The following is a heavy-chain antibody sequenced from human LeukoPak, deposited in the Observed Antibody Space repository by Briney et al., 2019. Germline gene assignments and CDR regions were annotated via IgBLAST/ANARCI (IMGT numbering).Heavy chain of an antibody. CDR1: GFTFSNYW. V-gene: IGHV3-7*01. Sequence: GGSLRLSCAASGFTFSNYWMTWVRQAPGKGLEWVANIKQYGSEKYYVDSVKGRFTISRDNAKNSLYLQMNSLRAEDTAVYYCASSKGTRDCSVSCFDYWGQGTLVTVSS. J-gene: IGHJ4*02. CDR2: IKQYGSEK. CDR3: ASSKGTRDCSVSCFDY. D-gene: IGHD2-21*02.